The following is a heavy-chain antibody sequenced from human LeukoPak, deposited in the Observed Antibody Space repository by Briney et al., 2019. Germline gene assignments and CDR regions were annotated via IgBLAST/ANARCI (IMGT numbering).Heavy chain of an antibody. J-gene: IGHJ4*02. CDR1: GFTFSSYG. CDR2: ISYDGSSK. CDR3: AKDYGDYAVDY. Sequence: GGSLRLSCAASGFTFSSYGMHWVRQAPGKGLEWVAVISYDGSSKYYADSVKGRFTISRDNSKNTLYLQMNSLRAEDTAVYYCAKDYGDYAVDYWGQGTLVTVSS. V-gene: IGHV3-30*18. D-gene: IGHD4-17*01.